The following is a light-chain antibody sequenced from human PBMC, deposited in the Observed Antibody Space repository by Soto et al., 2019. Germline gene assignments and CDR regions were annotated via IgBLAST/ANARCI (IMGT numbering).Light chain of an antibody. Sequence: DIQMTQSPSSVSASVGDRVTITCRASQAFGPWLAWYQQKPGIAPNLLIYGTSTLQDGVPSRFSGGGSGTEFTLTISSLQPEDFGTYYCQQATISQFIFGGGTKVEV. V-gene: IGKV1-12*01. CDR2: GTS. CDR1: QAFGPW. CDR3: QQATISQFI. J-gene: IGKJ4*01.